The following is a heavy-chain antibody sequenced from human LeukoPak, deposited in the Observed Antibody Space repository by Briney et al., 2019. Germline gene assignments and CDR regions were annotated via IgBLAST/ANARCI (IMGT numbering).Heavy chain of an antibody. D-gene: IGHD1-26*01. V-gene: IGHV5-51*01. J-gene: IGHJ6*02. CDR3: ASSGGATTSFYYYGMDV. CDR1: GYSFTSYW. CDR2: IYPGDSDT. Sequence: GESLKISCKGSGYSFTSYWIGWVRQMPGKGLEWMGIIYPGDSDTRYSPSFQGQVTISADKSISTAYLQWSSLKASDTAMYYCASSGGATTSFYYYGMDVWGQGTTVTVSS.